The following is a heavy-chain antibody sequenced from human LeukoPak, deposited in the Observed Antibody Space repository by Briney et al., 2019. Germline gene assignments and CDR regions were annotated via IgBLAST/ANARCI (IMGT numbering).Heavy chain of an antibody. V-gene: IGHV4-34*01. CDR3: ARGPRTYYDYVWGSYRYTPIDY. CDR2: IDHSGST. J-gene: IGHJ4*02. CDR1: GGSFSGYY. Sequence: SETLSLTCAVYGGSFSGYYWSWIRQPPGKGLEWIGKIDHSGSTNYNPSLKSRVTISVDTSKNQFSLKLSSVTAADTAVYYCARGPRTYYDYVWGSYRYTPIDYWGQGTLVTVSS. D-gene: IGHD3-16*02.